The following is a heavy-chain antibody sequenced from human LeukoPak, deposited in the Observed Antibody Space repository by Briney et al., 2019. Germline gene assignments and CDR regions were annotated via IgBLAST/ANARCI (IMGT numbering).Heavy chain of an antibody. CDR2: ISSSGSTI. J-gene: IGHJ6*04. Sequence: GGSLRLSCTASGVTFSSYSMNWVRQAPGRGLEWVTYISSSGSTIYYADSVKGRFTISRDNAKNSLYLQMSGLRAEDTAVYYCAELGITMIGGVWGKGTTVTISS. CDR1: GVTFSSYS. D-gene: IGHD3-10*02. V-gene: IGHV3-48*04. CDR3: AELGITMIGGV.